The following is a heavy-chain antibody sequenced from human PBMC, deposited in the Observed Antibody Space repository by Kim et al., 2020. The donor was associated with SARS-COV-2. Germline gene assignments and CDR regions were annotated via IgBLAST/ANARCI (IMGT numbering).Heavy chain of an antibody. Sequence: ASVKVSCKASGYTFTSYGISWVRQAPGQGLEWMGWISAYNGNTNYAQKLQGRVTMTTDTSTSTAYMELRSLRSDDTAVYYCARDTAGDYDILTGYYSTSNWVGPGGRGTLVTVS. V-gene: IGHV1-18*04. CDR3: ARDTAGDYDILTGYYSTSNWVGP. J-gene: IGHJ5*02. D-gene: IGHD3-9*01. CDR1: GYTFTSYG. CDR2: ISAYNGNT.